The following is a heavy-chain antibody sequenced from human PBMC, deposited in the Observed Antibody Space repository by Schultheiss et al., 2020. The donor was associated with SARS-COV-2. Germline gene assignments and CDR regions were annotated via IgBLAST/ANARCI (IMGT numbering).Heavy chain of an antibody. V-gene: IGHV4-4*08. CDR1: GGSISTDY. CDR3: AKDPSVDTAGDWFDP. Sequence: SETLSLTCTVSGGSISTDYWSWIRQPPGKGLEWIGYIYSSGSTNYNPSLKSRVTISVDTSKNQFSLKLSSVTAADTAVYYCAKDPSVDTAGDWFDPWGQGTLVTVSS. J-gene: IGHJ5*02. CDR2: IYSSGST. D-gene: IGHD5-18*01.